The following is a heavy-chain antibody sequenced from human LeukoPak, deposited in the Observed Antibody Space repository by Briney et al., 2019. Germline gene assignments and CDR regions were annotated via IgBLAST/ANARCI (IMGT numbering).Heavy chain of an antibody. CDR3: ARGQLYYGSGSPRNYNWFDP. J-gene: IGHJ5*02. CDR2: INHGGST. D-gene: IGHD3-10*01. V-gene: IGHV4-34*01. Sequence: SETLSFTCAVYGGSFSGYYWSWIRQPPGKGLEWIGEINHGGSTNYNPSLKSRVTISVDTSKNQFSLKLSSVTAADTAVYYCARGQLYYGSGSPRNYNWFDPWGQGTLVTVSS. CDR1: GGSFSGYY.